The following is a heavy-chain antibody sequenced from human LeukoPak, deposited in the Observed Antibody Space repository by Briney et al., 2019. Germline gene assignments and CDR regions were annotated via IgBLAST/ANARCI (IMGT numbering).Heavy chain of an antibody. Sequence: PSETLSLTCTVSGGSISSSSYYWGWIRQPPGKGLEWIGSIYYTGSIYYNPSLKSRVTISVDTSKNQFSLKLNSVTAADTAVYYCARRFIAAARSQGYFDFWGQGTLVTVSS. CDR3: ARRFIAAARSQGYFDF. V-gene: IGHV4-39*01. CDR1: GGSISSSSYY. D-gene: IGHD6-13*01. J-gene: IGHJ4*02. CDR2: IYYTGSI.